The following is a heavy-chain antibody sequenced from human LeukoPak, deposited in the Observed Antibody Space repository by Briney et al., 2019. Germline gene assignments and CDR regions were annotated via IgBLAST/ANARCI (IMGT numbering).Heavy chain of an antibody. J-gene: IGHJ4*02. V-gene: IGHV3-74*01. CDR2: INSDGSST. Sequence: PGGSLRLSCAASGFTFSSYWMHWVRQAPGKGLVWVSRINSDGSSTSYADSVKGRFTISRDNDKNTLYLQMNSLRAEDTAVYYCARDQHGDYVFDYWGQGTLVTVSS. CDR1: GFTFSSYW. CDR3: ARDQHGDYVFDY. D-gene: IGHD4-17*01.